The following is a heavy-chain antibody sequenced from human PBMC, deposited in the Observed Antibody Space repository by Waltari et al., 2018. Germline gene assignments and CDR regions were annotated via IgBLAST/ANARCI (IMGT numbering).Heavy chain of an antibody. CDR1: GFTFSNFW. V-gene: IGHV3-7*03. J-gene: IGHJ6*02. CDR2: IKQDGSEK. Sequence: EVQLVESGGGLVQPGGSLRLSCAAPGFTFSNFWMSWVRQAPGKGPEWVANIKQDGSEKYYVDSVKGRFTISRDYARNSLYLQMNSLRDEDTAVYYCTRDKYYYYYGMDVWGQGTTVTVSS. CDR3: TRDKYYYYYGMDV.